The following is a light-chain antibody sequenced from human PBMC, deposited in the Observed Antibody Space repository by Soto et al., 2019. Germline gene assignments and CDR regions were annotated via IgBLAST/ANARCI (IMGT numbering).Light chain of an antibody. J-gene: IGKJ5*01. V-gene: IGKV1-39*01. CDR3: QQSFSTRPT. CDR1: HSISHY. Sequence: DIQMTQSPSSLSASVGDRVTITCRASHSISHYLNWYQQKPGKAPKLLIYDASTLQTGVPSRFSGSGYGTDFTLTISSLQPEDFATYSCQQSFSTRPTFGQGTRLEIK. CDR2: DAS.